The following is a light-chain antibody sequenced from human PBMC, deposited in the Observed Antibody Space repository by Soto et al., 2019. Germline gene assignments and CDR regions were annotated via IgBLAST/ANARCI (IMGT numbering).Light chain of an antibody. CDR1: QSISSW. CDR3: QQSHSTPWT. CDR2: AAS. Sequence: AFVGARVTINCRASQSISSWLAWYQQKPGKAPKLLIYAASSLQSGVPSRFIVSGSETDITLTISSLESEDIPTYYCQQSHSTPWTFDQGTKVDIK. J-gene: IGKJ1*01. V-gene: IGKV1-12*01.